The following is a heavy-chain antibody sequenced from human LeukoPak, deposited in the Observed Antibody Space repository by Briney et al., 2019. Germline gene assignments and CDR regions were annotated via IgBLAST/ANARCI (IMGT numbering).Heavy chain of an antibody. CDR2: ISGSGGNT. CDR3: AKDIAVAGPRYFDL. V-gene: IGHV3-23*01. CDR1: GFTFSIYA. J-gene: IGHJ2*01. D-gene: IGHD6-19*01. Sequence: GGSLRLSCAASGFTFSIYAMSWVRQAPGKGLEWVSAISGSGGNTYYADSVRGRFTISRDNSKHTAYLQLNSLRAEYTSVYLCAKDIAVAGPRYFDLWGRGTLVTVSS.